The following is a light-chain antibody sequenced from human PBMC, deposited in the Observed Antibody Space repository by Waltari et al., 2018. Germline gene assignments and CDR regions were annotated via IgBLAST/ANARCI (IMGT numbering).Light chain of an antibody. CDR3: QQYKEWPPVT. J-gene: IGKJ4*02. CDR1: QSITTD. CDR2: GAS. Sequence: EIVMTQSPATLSVSPGQRATLSCRASQSITTDLAWYQQKPGPAPRLLICGASTRDTGVPDRFTGRGSGTQFTLTISSLQSEDVAVYFCQQYKEWPPVTFGGGTRVEIK. V-gene: IGKV3-15*01.